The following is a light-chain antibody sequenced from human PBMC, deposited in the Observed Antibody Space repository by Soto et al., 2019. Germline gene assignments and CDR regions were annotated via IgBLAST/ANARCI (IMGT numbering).Light chain of an antibody. J-gene: IGKJ1*01. Sequence: EIVLTQSPGTLSLSPGKRATLSCRASQTVSSSYVAWYQQKPGQAPRLLMYGTSTRATGIPDRFSGSGSGTDFSLTISRLEPEDFAVYYCHQYGGSPTWTFGQGTKVENK. CDR2: GTS. CDR1: QTVSSSY. V-gene: IGKV3-20*01. CDR3: HQYGGSPTWT.